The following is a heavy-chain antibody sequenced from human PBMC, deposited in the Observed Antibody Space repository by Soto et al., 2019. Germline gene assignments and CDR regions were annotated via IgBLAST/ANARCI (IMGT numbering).Heavy chain of an antibody. V-gene: IGHV4-30-4*01. CDR3: ARGRGYCSRTSCYTGGIFDY. J-gene: IGHJ4*02. CDR1: GGSISSGDYY. CDR2: TYYGVTT. D-gene: IGHD2-2*02. Sequence: PSETLSLTCTVSGGSISSGDYYWSWIRQPPGKGLEWIGYTYYGVTTYCNPSLKSRFAISVDTSKNQFSLEVNSVTAADTAVYYCARGRGYCSRTSCYTGGIFDYWGQGTLVTVSS.